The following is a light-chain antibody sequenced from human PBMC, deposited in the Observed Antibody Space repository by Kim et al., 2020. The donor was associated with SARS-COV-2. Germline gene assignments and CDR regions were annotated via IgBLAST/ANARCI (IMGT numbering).Light chain of an antibody. CDR3: QAWDSSTVV. Sequence: SYELTQPLSVSVSPGQTASITCWGNNIGSKYAYWYQQKPGQSPVLVIYRDSNRPSGIPERFSGSNSGNTATLTISGTQAGDEADYYCQAWDSSTVVFGGG. CDR2: RDS. J-gene: IGLJ3*02. CDR1: NIGSKY. V-gene: IGLV3-1*01.